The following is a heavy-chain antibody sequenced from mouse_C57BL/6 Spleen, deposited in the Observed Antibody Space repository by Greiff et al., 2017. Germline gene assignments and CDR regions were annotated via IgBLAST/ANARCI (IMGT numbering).Heavy chain of an antibody. D-gene: IGHD1-1*01. CDR1: GYTFTDHT. J-gene: IGHJ4*01. CDR2: IYPRDGST. CDR3: ATTVVAPDYAMDY. V-gene: IGHV1-78*01. Sequence: VQLQQSDAELVKPGASVKISCKVSGYTFTDHTIHWMKQRPEQGLEWIGYIYPRDGSTKYNEKFKGKATLTADKSSSTAYMQLNSLTSDDSAVYFCATTVVAPDYAMDYWGQGTSVTVSS.